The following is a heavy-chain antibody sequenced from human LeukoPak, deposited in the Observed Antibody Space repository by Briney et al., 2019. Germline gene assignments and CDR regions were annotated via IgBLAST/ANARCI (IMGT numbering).Heavy chain of an antibody. J-gene: IGHJ4*02. V-gene: IGHV3-21*01. Sequence: GGSLRLSCAASGFTFSSYSMHWVRQAPGKGLEWVSSISSSSSYIYYADSVEGRFTISRDNAKNSLYLQMNSLRAEDTAVYYCARPANTVTEFDYWGQGTLVTVSS. D-gene: IGHD2-2*02. CDR3: ARPANTVTEFDY. CDR1: GFTFSSYS. CDR2: ISSSSSYI.